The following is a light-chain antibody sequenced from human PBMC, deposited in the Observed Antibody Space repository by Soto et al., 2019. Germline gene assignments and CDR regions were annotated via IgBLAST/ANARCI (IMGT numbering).Light chain of an antibody. CDR2: EVS. CDR3: GSYTGSIYV. J-gene: IGLJ1*01. CDR1: SSDVGGYKF. V-gene: IGLV2-14*01. Sequence: QSVLTQPASVSGSPGQSITISCTGNSSDVGGYKFVSWYQQHPGKAPKLMIYEVSNRPSGVSSRFSGSKSGNTASLTISGLQAEDEADYYCGSYTGSIYVFGTGTKVTVL.